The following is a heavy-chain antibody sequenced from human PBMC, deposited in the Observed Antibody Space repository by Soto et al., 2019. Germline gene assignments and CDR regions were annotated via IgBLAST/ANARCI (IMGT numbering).Heavy chain of an antibody. J-gene: IGHJ4*02. CDR1: GFTFTRYS. CDR3: ARESEDLTSNFDY. Sequence: GGSLRLSCAASGFTFTRYSMNWVRQAPGKGLEWVSSISSTTNYIYYGDSMEGRFTISRDNAKNSLYLEMNSLRAEDTAVYYCARESEDLTSNFDYWGQGTLVTVSS. V-gene: IGHV3-21*06. CDR2: ISSTTNYI.